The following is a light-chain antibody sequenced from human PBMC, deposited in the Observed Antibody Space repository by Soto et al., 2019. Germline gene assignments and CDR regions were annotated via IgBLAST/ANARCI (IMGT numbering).Light chain of an antibody. Sequence: QSVLTQPPSVSGAPGQRVTISCTGSSSNIGAGYDVHWYQQLPGTAPKLLIYKNNQRPSGVPDRLSGSKSGTSASLAISGLRSEDEADYYCAAWDDSLSGEVFGGGTKLTVL. CDR3: AAWDDSLSGEV. V-gene: IGLV1-47*01. CDR2: KNN. CDR1: SSNIGAGYD. J-gene: IGLJ3*02.